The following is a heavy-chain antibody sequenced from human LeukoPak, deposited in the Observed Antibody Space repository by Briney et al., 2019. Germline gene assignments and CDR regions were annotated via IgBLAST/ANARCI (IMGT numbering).Heavy chain of an antibody. Sequence: PSETLSLTCTVSGGSMNLYYWSWIRQPPGKGLEWIGSIYYSGSTKYSPSLKSRVTISVDTSKNQFSLRLSSVTAADTAVYYCAREEVRGLPSDYWFDPWGQGTLVTVSS. J-gene: IGHJ5*02. V-gene: IGHV4-59*01. CDR1: GGSMNLYY. CDR2: IYYSGST. CDR3: AREEVRGLPSDYWFDP. D-gene: IGHD3-10*01.